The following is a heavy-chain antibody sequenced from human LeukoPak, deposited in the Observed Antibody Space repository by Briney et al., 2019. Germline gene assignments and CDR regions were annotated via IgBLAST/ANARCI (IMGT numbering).Heavy chain of an antibody. J-gene: IGHJ4*02. CDR2: INWNGGST. CDR3: VNHSNYESSGQFDY. V-gene: IGHV3-20*04. Sequence: GGSLRLSCAASGLIFDDHGMSWVRQAPGKGLEWVSGINWNGGSTDYADSVKGRFTISRDNAKNSLYLQMNILIVEDTALYYCVNHSNYESSGQFDYWGQGTLVTVSS. D-gene: IGHD3-22*01. CDR1: GLIFDDHG.